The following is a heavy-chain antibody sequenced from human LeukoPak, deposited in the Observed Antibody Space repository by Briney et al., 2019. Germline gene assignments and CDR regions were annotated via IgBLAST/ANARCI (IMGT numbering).Heavy chain of an antibody. V-gene: IGHV4-59*01. CDR1: GGSISSYY. Sequence: SETPSLTCTVSGGSISSYYWSWIRQPPGKGLEWIGYIYYSGSTNYNPSLKSRVTVSVDTSKNQFSLKLSSVTAADTAVYYCARGYSGSYGFDPWGQGTLVTVSS. J-gene: IGHJ5*02. D-gene: IGHD1-26*01. CDR2: IYYSGST. CDR3: ARGYSGSYGFDP.